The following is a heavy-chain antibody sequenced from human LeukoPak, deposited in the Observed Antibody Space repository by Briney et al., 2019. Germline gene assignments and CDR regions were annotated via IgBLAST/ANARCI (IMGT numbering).Heavy chain of an antibody. V-gene: IGHV3-30*02. Sequence: GGSLRLSCVASGFTFKNYGMHWVRQTPGKGLEWVTFIRYDGNNKYYADSVKGRFTISRDNSRNTLYLQMNSLRAEDTAVYYCARALSGSRGVFDYWGQGTLVTVSS. CDR1: GFTFKNYG. J-gene: IGHJ4*02. CDR2: IRYDGNNK. D-gene: IGHD1-26*01. CDR3: ARALSGSRGVFDY.